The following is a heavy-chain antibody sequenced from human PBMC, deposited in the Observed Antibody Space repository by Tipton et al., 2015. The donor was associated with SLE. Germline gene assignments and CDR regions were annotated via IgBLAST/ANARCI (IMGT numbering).Heavy chain of an antibody. V-gene: IGHV3-21*06. D-gene: IGHD3-10*01. CDR3: MRGFGELFPGDAFHV. CDR1: GFTFNRFS. J-gene: IGHJ3*01. Sequence: SLRLSCAASGFTFNRFSMNWVRQAPGKGLEWVSSISSNSNYIYYADSMKGRFTISRDNAKNSLYLQMNSLRAEDTAVYYCMRGFGELFPGDAFHVWGLGTMVTVSS. CDR2: ISSNSNYI.